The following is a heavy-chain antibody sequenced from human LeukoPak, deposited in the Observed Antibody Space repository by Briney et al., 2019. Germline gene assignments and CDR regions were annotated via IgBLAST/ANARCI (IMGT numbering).Heavy chain of an antibody. CDR2: ITNSGTT. CDR1: GFTLSDYF. V-gene: IGHV3-69-1*01. J-gene: IGHJ4*02. CDR3: ARDTRYFDY. Sequence: GGSLRLSCAASGFTLSDYFMTWIRQTPGKGLEWISYITNSGTTYYVDSVKGRFTISRDNAKNSLYLQMNSLRAEDTAVYYCARDTRYFDYWGQGNMVTVSS.